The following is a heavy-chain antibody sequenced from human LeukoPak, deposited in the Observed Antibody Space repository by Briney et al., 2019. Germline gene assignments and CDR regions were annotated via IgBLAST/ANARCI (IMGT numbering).Heavy chain of an antibody. V-gene: IGHV1-8*01. Sequence: WASVKVSCKASGYTFTSYDINWVRQATGQGLEYMGWMNPSSGDTGYAQKFQGRVAMTRSTSISTAYMELSSLRFEDTAVYYCSRSVRNGHIDYWGQGTLVTVSS. CDR2: MNPSSGDT. D-gene: IGHD2-21*01. CDR3: SRSVRNGHIDY. CDR1: GYTFTSYD. J-gene: IGHJ4*02.